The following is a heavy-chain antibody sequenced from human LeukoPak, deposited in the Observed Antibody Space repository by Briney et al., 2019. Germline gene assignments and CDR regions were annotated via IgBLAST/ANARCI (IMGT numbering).Heavy chain of an antibody. CDR2: INPSGGST. Sequence: EASVKVSCKASGHTFTSYYMHWVRHAPGQGLEWMAIINPSGGSTTYAQKFQGRVTMTRDTSTNTVYVEMRRLRSEDTAVYYCARAEAAFGGVIDPFDYWGQGGLVTVSS. CDR1: GHTFTSYY. J-gene: IGHJ4*02. V-gene: IGHV1-46*01. CDR3: ARAEAAFGGVIDPFDY. D-gene: IGHD3-16*02.